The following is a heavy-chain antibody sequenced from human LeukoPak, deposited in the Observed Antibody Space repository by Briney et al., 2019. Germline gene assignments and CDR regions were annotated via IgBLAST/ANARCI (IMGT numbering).Heavy chain of an antibody. J-gene: IGHJ4*02. V-gene: IGHV3-30*03. CDR1: GFTFSSYG. CDR2: ISYDGSNK. Sequence: GGSLRLSCAASGFTFSSYGMHWVRQAPGKGLEWVAVISYDGSNKYYADSVQGRFTISRDNSKNTLYLQMNSLRAEDTAVYYGATSGTSYYDILTEYYFDYWGQGTLVTVSS. CDR3: ATSGTSYYDILTEYYFDY. D-gene: IGHD3-9*01.